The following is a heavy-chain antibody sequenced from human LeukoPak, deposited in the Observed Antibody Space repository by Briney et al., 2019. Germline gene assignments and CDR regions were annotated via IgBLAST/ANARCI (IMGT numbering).Heavy chain of an antibody. V-gene: IGHV3-9*01. D-gene: IGHD2-2*01. Sequence: GGSLRLSCAASGFTFDDYGMHWVRQAPGKGLEWVSGISWNSGSIGYADSVKGRFTIYRDNAKNSLYLQMNSLRAEDTALYYCAKDILEEPAAMMEYWGQGTLVTVSS. CDR3: AKDILEEPAAMMEY. CDR2: ISWNSGSI. J-gene: IGHJ4*02. CDR1: GFTFDDYG.